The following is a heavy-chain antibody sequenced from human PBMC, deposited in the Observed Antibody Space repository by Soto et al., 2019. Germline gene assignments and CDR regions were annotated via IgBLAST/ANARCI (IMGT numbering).Heavy chain of an antibody. CDR3: ETAPGSVRFDY. CDR2: INHSGDI. V-gene: IGHV4-34*01. D-gene: IGHD1-26*01. CDR1: GGAFSGYY. Sequence: PSETLSLTCGVYGGAFSGYYWSWIRQSPGKGLEWIGEINHSGDINYNPSLKSRVTISVDTSKKQFSLRLSSVTAADTAMYYCETAPGSVRFDYCGQGTMVTV. J-gene: IGHJ4*02.